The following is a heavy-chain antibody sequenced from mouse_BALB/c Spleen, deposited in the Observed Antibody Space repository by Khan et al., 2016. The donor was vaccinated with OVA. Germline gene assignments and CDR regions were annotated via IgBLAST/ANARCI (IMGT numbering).Heavy chain of an antibody. V-gene: IGHV3-2*02. CDR2: ISYSGST. J-gene: IGHJ2*01. CDR1: GYSITSGYG. Sequence: EVQLQESGPGLVKPSQSLSLTCTVTGYSITSGYGWNWIRPFPGNKLEWMGYISYSGSTNYNPSLTSRIFITRDTSKNQFFLLLNSVTTEDTATYYSARTARIKYWGQGTTLTVSS. D-gene: IGHD1-2*01. CDR3: ARTARIKY.